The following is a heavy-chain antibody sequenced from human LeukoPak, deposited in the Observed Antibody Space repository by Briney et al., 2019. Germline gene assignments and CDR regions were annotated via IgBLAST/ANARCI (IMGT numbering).Heavy chain of an antibody. Sequence: GGSLRLSCAASGFTFSTYWMHWARQDPGKGLVWVSRINSDGSNTIYADSVKGRFTISRDNAKNTLYLQMNSLRPEDTAVYYCVSGVSIWLGNAFDFWGQGTMVTVSS. J-gene: IGHJ3*01. CDR2: INSDGSNT. D-gene: IGHD3-10*01. V-gene: IGHV3-74*01. CDR3: VSGVSIWLGNAFDF. CDR1: GFTFSTYW.